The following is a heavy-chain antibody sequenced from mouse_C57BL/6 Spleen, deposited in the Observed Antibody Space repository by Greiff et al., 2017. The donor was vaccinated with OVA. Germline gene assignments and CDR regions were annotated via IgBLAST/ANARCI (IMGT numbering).Heavy chain of an antibody. J-gene: IGHJ4*01. CDR3: ARHDYYGSSWGDY. CDR1: GFTFSDYY. CDR2: ISNGGGST. V-gene: IGHV5-12*01. Sequence: EVKLVESGGGLVQPGGSLKLSCAASGFTFSDYYMYWVRQTPEKRLEWVAYISNGGGSTYYPDTVKGRFTISRDNAKNTLYLQMSRLKSEDTAMYYCARHDYYGSSWGDYWGQGTSVTVSS. D-gene: IGHD1-1*01.